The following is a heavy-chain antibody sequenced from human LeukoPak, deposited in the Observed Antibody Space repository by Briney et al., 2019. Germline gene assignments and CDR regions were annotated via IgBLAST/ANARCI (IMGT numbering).Heavy chain of an antibody. CDR3: ARVGSGSYYNDWFDP. CDR1: GGTFSSYA. Sequence: SVKVSWKASGGTFSSYAISWVRQAPEQGLEWMGGIIPTFGTANYAQKFQGRVTITADKSTSTAYMELSSLRSEDTAVYYCARVGSGSYYNDWFDPWGQGTLVTVSS. D-gene: IGHD3-10*01. CDR2: IIPTFGTA. V-gene: IGHV1-69*06. J-gene: IGHJ5*02.